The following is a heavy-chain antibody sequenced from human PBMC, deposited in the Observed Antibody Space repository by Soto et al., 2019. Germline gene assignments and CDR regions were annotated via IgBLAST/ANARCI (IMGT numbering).Heavy chain of an antibody. J-gene: IGHJ6*02. CDR3: ARGSSSWNNHYYFAMDV. Sequence: QVQLVESGGGVVQPGRSLRLSCAASGFTFSSYVMHWVRQAPGKGLEWVAVMWYDGSNEYYGDSVKGRFTISRDNSKNTLYLQMRCLRAEDTAVYYCARGSSSWNNHYYFAMDVWGQGTTVTVSS. CDR2: MWYDGSNE. CDR1: GFTFSSYV. V-gene: IGHV3-33*01. D-gene: IGHD6-13*01.